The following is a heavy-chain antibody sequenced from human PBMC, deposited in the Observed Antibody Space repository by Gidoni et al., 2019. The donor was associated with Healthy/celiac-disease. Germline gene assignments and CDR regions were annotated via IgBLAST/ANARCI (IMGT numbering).Heavy chain of an antibody. Sequence: GLEWMGIIYPGDSDTRYSPSFQGQVTISADKSISTAYLQWSSLKASDTAMYYCARQGKTTVTTRVGAFDIWGQGTMVTVSS. CDR2: IYPGDSDT. CDR3: ARQGKTTVTTRVGAFDI. D-gene: IGHD4-17*01. J-gene: IGHJ3*02. V-gene: IGHV5-51*01.